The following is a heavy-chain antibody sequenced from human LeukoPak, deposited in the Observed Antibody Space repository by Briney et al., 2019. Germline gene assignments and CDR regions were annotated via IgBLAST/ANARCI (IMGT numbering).Heavy chain of an antibody. CDR1: GYTFTSYG. CDR2: ISAYNGNT. Sequence: GASVKVSCKASGYTFTSYGISWVRQAPGQGLEWMGWISAYNGNTNYAQKLQGRVTMTTDTSTSTAYMELRSLRSDDTAVYYCARDNVVVTAYNSFDYWGQGTLVTVSS. D-gene: IGHD2-21*02. CDR3: ARDNVVVTAYNSFDY. J-gene: IGHJ4*02. V-gene: IGHV1-18*01.